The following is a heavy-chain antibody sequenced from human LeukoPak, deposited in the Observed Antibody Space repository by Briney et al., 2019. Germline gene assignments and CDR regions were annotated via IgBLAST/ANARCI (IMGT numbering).Heavy chain of an antibody. CDR2: IIPIFGTA. Sequence: ASVKVSCKASGGTFSSYAISWVRQAPGQGLEWMGGIIPIFGTANYAQKFQGRVTITADESTSTAYMELSSLRSEDTAVYYCARLKTYGDIPMDVWGQGTTDTVSS. V-gene: IGHV1-69*01. D-gene: IGHD4-17*01. CDR1: GGTFSSYA. CDR3: ARLKTYGDIPMDV. J-gene: IGHJ6*02.